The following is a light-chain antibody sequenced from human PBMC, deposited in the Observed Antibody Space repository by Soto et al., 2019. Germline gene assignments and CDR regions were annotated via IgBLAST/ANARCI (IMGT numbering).Light chain of an antibody. V-gene: IGLV2-14*01. CDR2: EVR. Sequence: QSALTQPASVSGSPGRSITISCTGTSSDIGGYDYVSWYQQRPGKAPKLVIYEVRYRPSGVSNRFSGSKSGNTASLTISGLQAEDEAVYYCCSYTRTSNHYFFGSGTKVTVL. CDR3: CSYTRTSNHYF. CDR1: SSDIGGYDY. J-gene: IGLJ1*01.